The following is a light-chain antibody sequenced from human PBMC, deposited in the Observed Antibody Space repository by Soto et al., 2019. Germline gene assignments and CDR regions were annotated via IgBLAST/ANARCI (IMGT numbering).Light chain of an antibody. CDR2: GAS. V-gene: IGKV3-20*01. CDR3: QQYGSSRWT. CDR1: QSVSSSY. Sequence: EIVFTQSPGTLSLSPGERATLSCRASQSVSSSYLVWHQQNRGQAPRLLIYGASSRATGIPDRFSGSGSGTDFTLTISRLEPEDFAVYYCQQYGSSRWTFGQGTKVDIK. J-gene: IGKJ1*01.